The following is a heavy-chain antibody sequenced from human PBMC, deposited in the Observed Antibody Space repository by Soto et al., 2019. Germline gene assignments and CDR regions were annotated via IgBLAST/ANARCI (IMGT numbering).Heavy chain of an antibody. D-gene: IGHD2-15*01. CDR2: VYNSGST. J-gene: IGHJ4*02. CDR3: ARYRREEVAGYTLDN. V-gene: IGHV4-59*01. CDR1: GGSISSNY. Sequence: SETLSLTCTVSGGSISSNYWTWIRQPPGKGLEWIGYVYNSGSTNYNPSLKSRVTISEDTSKSQFSLKVNSMTAADTAVYYCARYRREEVAGYTLDNWGQGILVTVSS.